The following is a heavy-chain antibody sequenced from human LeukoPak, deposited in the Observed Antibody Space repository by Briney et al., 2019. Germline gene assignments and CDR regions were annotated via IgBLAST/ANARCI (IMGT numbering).Heavy chain of an antibody. CDR2: INHSGST. CDR1: GGSFSGYY. CDR3: ARGLYSSSWYFSHFDY. J-gene: IGHJ4*02. V-gene: IGHV4-34*01. Sequence: KTSETLSLTCAVYGGSFSGYYWSWIRQPPGKGLEWIGEINHSGSTNYNPSLKSRVTISVDTSKSQFSLKLSSVTAADTAVYYCARGLYSSSWYFSHFDYWGQGTLVTVSS. D-gene: IGHD6-13*01.